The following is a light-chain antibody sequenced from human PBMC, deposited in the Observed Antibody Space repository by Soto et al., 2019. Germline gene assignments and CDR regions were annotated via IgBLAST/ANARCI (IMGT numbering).Light chain of an antibody. Sequence: QSALTQPASVSGSPGQSITISCTGTSSDVGGYNYVSWYQQHPGKAPKLMIYEGSKRPSGVSNRFSGSKSGNTASLTISGLQAEDEADYYCCSYAGRSSSSYVFGTGTKVTVL. CDR3: CSYAGRSSSSYV. J-gene: IGLJ1*01. CDR2: EGS. V-gene: IGLV2-23*01. CDR1: SSDVGGYNY.